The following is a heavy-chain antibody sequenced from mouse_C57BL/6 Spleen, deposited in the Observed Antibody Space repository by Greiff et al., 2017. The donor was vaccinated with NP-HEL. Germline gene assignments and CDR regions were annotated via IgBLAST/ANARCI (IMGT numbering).Heavy chain of an antibody. CDR3: ARSEARYGNDVFAY. D-gene: IGHD2-2*01. V-gene: IGHV1-55*01. Sequence: QVQLQQPGAELVKPGASVKMSCKASGYTFPSYWITWVKQRPGQGLEWIGDIYPGSGSTNYNEKFKSKATLTVDTSSSTAYMQLSSLTSEDSAVYYCARSEARYGNDVFAYWGQGTLVTVSA. J-gene: IGHJ3*01. CDR1: GYTFPSYW. CDR2: IYPGSGST.